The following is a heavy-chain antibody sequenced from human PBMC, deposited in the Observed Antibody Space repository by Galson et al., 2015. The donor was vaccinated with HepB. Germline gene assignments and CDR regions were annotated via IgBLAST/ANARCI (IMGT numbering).Heavy chain of an antibody. V-gene: IGHV6-1*01. J-gene: IGHJ6*03. CDR2: TYYRSKWYN. CDR3: ARAFIVVVPAANVRYYYYMDV. Sequence: CAISGDSVSSNSAAWNWIRQSPSRGLEWLGRTYYRSKWYNDYAVSVTSRITINPDTSKNQFSLQLNSVTPEDTAVYYCARAFIVVVPAANVRYYYYMDVWGKGTTVTVSS. CDR1: GDSVSSNSAA. D-gene: IGHD2-2*01.